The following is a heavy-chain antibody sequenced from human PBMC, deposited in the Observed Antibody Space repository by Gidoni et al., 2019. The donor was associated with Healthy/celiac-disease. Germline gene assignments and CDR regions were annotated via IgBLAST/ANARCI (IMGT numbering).Heavy chain of an antibody. D-gene: IGHD3-22*01. J-gene: IGHJ3*02. Sequence: QVTLRESGPALVKPTQTLTLTCPFSGFSLSPSGMCVSWIRQPPGKALEWLALIDWDDDKYYSTSLKTRLTISKDTSKNQVVLTMTNMDPVDTATYYCARITPDSSGYYGAFDIWGQGTMVTVSS. CDR1: GFSLSPSGMC. CDR2: IDWDDDK. V-gene: IGHV2-70*01. CDR3: ARITPDSSGYYGAFDI.